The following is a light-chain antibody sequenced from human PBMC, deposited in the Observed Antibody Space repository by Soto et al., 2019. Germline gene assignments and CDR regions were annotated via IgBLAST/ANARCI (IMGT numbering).Light chain of an antibody. CDR1: RSIRAY. V-gene: IGKV1-39*01. CDR2: GAT. Sequence: DIPMTQSPSSLSASVGDTVTISCRASRSIRAYLNWYQHKPGKAPNLLIYGATTLHSGVPSRFSGSGSVTDFSLTISSLQPEDFATYYCQQTFSVTPLTFGGGTKVEI. CDR3: QQTFSVTPLT. J-gene: IGKJ4*01.